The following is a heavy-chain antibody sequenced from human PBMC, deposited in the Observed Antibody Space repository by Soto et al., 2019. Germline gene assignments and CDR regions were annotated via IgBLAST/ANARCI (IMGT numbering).Heavy chain of an antibody. J-gene: IGHJ4*02. Sequence: ASVKVSCKASGGTFSSYRFNWVRQARGQGVEWLGGIVPIYRTADYAQKFQGRVTITADESTRTVYMELSSLKSQDTALYYCATDSGAKLSSSWGQGTLVTVSS. CDR2: IVPIYRTA. D-gene: IGHD6-13*01. CDR1: GGTFSSYR. V-gene: IGHV1-69*13. CDR3: ATDSGAKLSSS.